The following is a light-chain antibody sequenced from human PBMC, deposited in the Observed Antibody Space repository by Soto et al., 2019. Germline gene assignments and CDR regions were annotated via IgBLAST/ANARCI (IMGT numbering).Light chain of an antibody. V-gene: IGKV3-15*01. J-gene: IGKJ4*01. CDR2: GAS. CDR3: QQYNSWPLT. CDR1: QSVNNN. Sequence: EIVMTQSPATLSVSPGERATLSCRASQSVNNNLAWYQQKPGQAPRLLIYGASTRATDMSARFSGSGSETEFTLTISSLQSEDFAVYYCQQYNSWPLTFGGGTKVEI.